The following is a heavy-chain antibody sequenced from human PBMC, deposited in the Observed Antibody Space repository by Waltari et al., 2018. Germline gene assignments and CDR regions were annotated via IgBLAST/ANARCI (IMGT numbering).Heavy chain of an antibody. CDR1: GFTLSNYW. J-gene: IGHJ4*02. Sequence: EVQLVESGGGLVQPGGSLRLSCSVSGFTLSNYWRGWVRQAPGKGLEWVAGIKEDGSRKDYVDSVKGRFTISRDNAKSTLYLQMNSLRAEDTAVFYCVRNRGWQQFDFWGQGTLVTVSS. D-gene: IGHD2-15*01. CDR2: IKEDGSRK. V-gene: IGHV3-7*01. CDR3: VRNRGWQQFDF.